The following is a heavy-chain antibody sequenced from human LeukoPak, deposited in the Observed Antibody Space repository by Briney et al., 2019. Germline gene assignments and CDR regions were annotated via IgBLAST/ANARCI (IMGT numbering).Heavy chain of an antibody. J-gene: IGHJ5*02. D-gene: IGHD3-10*01. CDR1: GYTLTELS. CDR3: ATAIRYGSGSYYNVRGLINWFDP. Sequence: ASVKVSFKVSGYTLTELSMHWVRQAPGKGLEWMGGFDPEDGETIYAQKFQGRVTMTEDTSTDTAYMELSSLRSEDTAVYYCATAIRYGSGSYYNVRGLINWFDPWGQGTLVTVSS. CDR2: FDPEDGET. V-gene: IGHV1-24*01.